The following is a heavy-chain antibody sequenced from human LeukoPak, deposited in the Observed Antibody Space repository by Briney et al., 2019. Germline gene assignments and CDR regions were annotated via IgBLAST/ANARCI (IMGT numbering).Heavy chain of an antibody. V-gene: IGHV3-33*06. J-gene: IGHJ4*02. Sequence: PGGSLRLSCAASGFTFSSYGMHWVRQAPGKGLEWVAVIWYDGSNKYYADSVKGRFTISRDNSKNTLYLQMNSLRAEDTAVYYCAKDLGQYSYGYTFDYWGQGTLVTVSS. CDR3: AKDLGQYSYGYTFDY. D-gene: IGHD5-18*01. CDR2: IWYDGSNK. CDR1: GFTFSSYG.